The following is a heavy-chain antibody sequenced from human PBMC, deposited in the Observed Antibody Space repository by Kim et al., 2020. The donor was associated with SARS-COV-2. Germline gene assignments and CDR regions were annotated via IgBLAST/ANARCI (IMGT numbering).Heavy chain of an antibody. Sequence: GTNYAQNFQGRVTMTRDTSISTAYMELSRLRSDYTAVYYCASSWFGELGDYWGQGTLVTVSS. D-gene: IGHD3-10*01. CDR2: GT. V-gene: IGHV1-2*02. J-gene: IGHJ4*02. CDR3: ASSWFGELGDY.